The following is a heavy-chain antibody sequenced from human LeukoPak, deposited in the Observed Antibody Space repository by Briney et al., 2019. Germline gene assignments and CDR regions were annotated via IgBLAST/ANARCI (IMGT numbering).Heavy chain of an antibody. CDR3: ARDVSFFRGRTGVYYPFDL. J-gene: IGHJ4*02. Sequence: ASVKVSCKASGYTLTDYYIHWLRQAPGQGLEWVGWINPNSGDTKNTQLFEGMVDTTRDMSANTAYMEMSRLTSDDTAVYYCARDVSFFRGRTGVYYPFDLWGQGTLVTVSS. CDR2: INPNSGDT. D-gene: IGHD3-10*01. CDR1: GYTLTDYY. V-gene: IGHV1-2*02.